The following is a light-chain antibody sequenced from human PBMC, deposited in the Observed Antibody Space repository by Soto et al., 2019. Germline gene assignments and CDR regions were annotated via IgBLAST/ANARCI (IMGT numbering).Light chain of an antibody. CDR1: QGISDY. Sequence: IQLTQSPASLSASVGDRVTITCRASQGISDYLAWYQQKPGKAPKLLIYAASILEIGVPSRFSGSGSGTVFTLTIRSLQPADFATYYCQKLNSYPFTFGPGAKVDIK. CDR3: QKLNSYPFT. J-gene: IGKJ3*01. CDR2: AAS. V-gene: IGKV1-9*01.